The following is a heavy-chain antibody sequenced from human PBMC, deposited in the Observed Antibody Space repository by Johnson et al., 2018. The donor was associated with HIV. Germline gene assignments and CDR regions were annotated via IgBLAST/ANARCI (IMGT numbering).Heavy chain of an antibody. CDR3: ARDYYDSGEQWAHVASDV. CDR2: ISGYGRTI. Sequence: QVQLVESGGGLVKPGGSLRLSCAASGFTFSDSYMAWIRQAPGKGLEWISYISGYGRTIYYADSVRGRFTISRDNAKNSLYLQMNSLRAEDTAVYYCARDYYDSGEQWAHVASDVGGQGRMVTVSS. CDR1: GFTFSDSY. J-gene: IGHJ3*01. V-gene: IGHV3-11*04. D-gene: IGHD3-22*01.